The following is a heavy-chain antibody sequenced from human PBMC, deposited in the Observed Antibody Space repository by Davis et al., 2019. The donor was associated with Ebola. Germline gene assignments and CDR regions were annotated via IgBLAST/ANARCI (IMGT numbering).Heavy chain of an antibody. CDR3: ARGVDRAKVHY. CDR2: IYYSGST. CDR1: GGSISSYY. Sequence: SETLSLTCTVSGGSISSYYWSWIRQPPGKGLEWIGYIYYSGSTNYNPSLKSRVTISVDTSKNQFSLKLSSVTAADTAVYYCARGVDRAKVHYWGQGTLVSVSS. J-gene: IGHJ4*02. V-gene: IGHV4-59*01. D-gene: IGHD3-22*01.